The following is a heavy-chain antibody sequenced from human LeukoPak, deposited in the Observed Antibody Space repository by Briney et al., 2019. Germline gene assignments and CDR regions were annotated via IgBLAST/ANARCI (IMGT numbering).Heavy chain of an antibody. CDR2: INPSGGST. Sequence: ASVKVSCKASGYTFTSYYMHWVRQAPGQGLEWMGIINPSGGSTSYAQKFQGRVTMTRDMSTSTVYMELSSLRSEDTAVYYCARDRSAPSSSSVSGYYYYYYMDVWGKGTTVIVSS. J-gene: IGHJ6*03. V-gene: IGHV1-46*01. CDR3: ARDRSAPSSSSVSGYYYYYYMDV. D-gene: IGHD6-6*01. CDR1: GYTFTSYY.